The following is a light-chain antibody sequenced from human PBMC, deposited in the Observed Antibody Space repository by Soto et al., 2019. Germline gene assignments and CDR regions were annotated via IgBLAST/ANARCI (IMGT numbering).Light chain of an antibody. CDR3: QQRSSWPIT. Sequence: EILMTQSPATLSVSPGERATLSCRASQSISSNLAWYQQKPGQAPRLLIYDASNRATGIPARFSGSGSGTDFTLTISSLEPEDFAVYYCQQRSSWPITFGQGTRLEIK. CDR2: DAS. V-gene: IGKV3-11*01. J-gene: IGKJ5*01. CDR1: QSISSN.